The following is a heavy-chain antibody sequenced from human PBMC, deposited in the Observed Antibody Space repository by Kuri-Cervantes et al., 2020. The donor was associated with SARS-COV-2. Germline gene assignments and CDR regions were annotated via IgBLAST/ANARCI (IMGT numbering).Heavy chain of an antibody. Sequence: GESLKISCNASGYNYVDYWVGWVRQMPGKGLEWMGIIFPADSDTRYSPSFQGQVTISADKSINTAYLQWRSLTASDTAKYYCARGRIQGDIFDMWGQGTMVTVSS. J-gene: IGHJ3*02. D-gene: IGHD2-15*01. CDR1: GYNYVDYW. CDR3: ARGRIQGDIFDM. CDR2: IFPADSDT. V-gene: IGHV5-51*01.